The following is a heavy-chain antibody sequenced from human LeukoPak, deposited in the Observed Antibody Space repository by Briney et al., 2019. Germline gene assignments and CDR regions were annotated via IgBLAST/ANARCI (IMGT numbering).Heavy chain of an antibody. J-gene: IGHJ5*02. V-gene: IGHV3-21*01. D-gene: IGHD6-13*01. CDR2: ISSSSSYI. CDR1: GFTFSSYA. Sequence: GGSLRLSCAASGFTFSSYAMSWVRQAPGKGLEWVSSISSSSSYIYYADSVKGRFTISRDNAENSLYLQMNSLRAEDTAVYYCARGYTSSPPDHWGQGTLVTVSS. CDR3: ARGYTSSPPDH.